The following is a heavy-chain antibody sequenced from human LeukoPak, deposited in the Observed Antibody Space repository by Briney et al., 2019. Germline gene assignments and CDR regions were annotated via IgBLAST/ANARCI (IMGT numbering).Heavy chain of an antibody. CDR2: ISGSGGST. V-gene: IGHV3-23*01. CDR3: AKDPKQWPLIYYFDY. CDR1: GSTFSSYA. Sequence: TGGSLRLSCAASGSTFSSYAMSWVRQAPGKGLEWVSAISGSGGSTYYADSVKGRFTISRDNSKNTLYLQMNSLRAEDTAVYYCAKDPKQWPLIYYFDYWGQGTLVTVSS. J-gene: IGHJ4*02. D-gene: IGHD6-19*01.